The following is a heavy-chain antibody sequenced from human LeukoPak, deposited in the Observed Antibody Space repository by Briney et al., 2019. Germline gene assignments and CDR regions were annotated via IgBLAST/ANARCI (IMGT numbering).Heavy chain of an antibody. CDR1: GGSFSGYY. CDR3: ARVTPYCSSTSCWYNWFDP. D-gene: IGHD2-2*01. Sequence: SETLSLTCAVYGGSFSGYYWSWIRQPPGKGLEWIGEINHSGSTNYNPSLKSRVTISVDTSKNQFSLKLSSVTAADTAVYYCARVTPYCSSTSCWYNWFDPWGQGTLVTVSS. CDR2: INHSGST. V-gene: IGHV4-34*01. J-gene: IGHJ5*02.